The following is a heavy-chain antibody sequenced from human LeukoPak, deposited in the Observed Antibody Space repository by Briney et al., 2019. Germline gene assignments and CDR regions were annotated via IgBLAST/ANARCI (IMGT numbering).Heavy chain of an antibody. V-gene: IGHV1-8*02. J-gene: IGHJ4*02. CDR2: MNPNSGNT. CDR1: GYTFTSYY. CDR3: ARAERGAARGFIRLDY. Sequence: ASVKVSCKASGYTFTSYYMHWVRQAPGQGLEWMGWMNPNSGNTGYAQKFQGRVTMTRNTSISTAYMELSSLRSEDTAVYYCARAERGAARGFIRLDYWGQGTLVTVSS. D-gene: IGHD6-6*01.